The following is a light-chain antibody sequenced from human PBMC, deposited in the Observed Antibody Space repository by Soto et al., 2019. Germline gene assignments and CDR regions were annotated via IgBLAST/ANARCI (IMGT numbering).Light chain of an antibody. CDR3: AAWDDSLNCFV. CDR2: SNN. J-gene: IGLJ1*01. Sequence: QSVLTQPPSASGTPGQRVTISCSGSSSNIGSNTVNWYQQLPGTAPKLLIYSNNQRPSGVPDRFSGSKSGTSASLAISGLQVEDEGDYYCAAWDDSLNCFVFGTGTKLPVL. V-gene: IGLV1-44*01. CDR1: SSNIGSNT.